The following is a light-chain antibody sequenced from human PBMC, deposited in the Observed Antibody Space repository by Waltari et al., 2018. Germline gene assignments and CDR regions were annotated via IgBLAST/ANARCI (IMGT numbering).Light chain of an antibody. V-gene: IGKV4-1*01. CDR2: WAS. J-gene: IGKJ5*01. CDR1: QTVLYTSNNKNY. CDR3: QQYYTTPIT. Sequence: DIVMTQSPDSLAVSLGERATLSCKSSQTVLYTSNNKNYLAWYQQKPGQPPKLLIYWASTRESGVPDRFRGSGSGTDFTLTISSLQAEDVAVYYCQQYYTTPITFGQGTRLEIK.